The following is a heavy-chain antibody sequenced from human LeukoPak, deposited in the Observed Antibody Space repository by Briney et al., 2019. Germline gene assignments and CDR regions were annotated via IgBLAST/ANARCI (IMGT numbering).Heavy chain of an antibody. CDR3: ARLVGATTPLDI. D-gene: IGHD1-26*01. Sequence: SETLSLTCTVSGGSISSYCWSWIRQPPGKALEWIGYIHYSGSTNYNPSLKSRVTISVDTSKNQFSLKLSSVTAADTAVYYCARLVGATTPLDIWGQGTMVTVSS. CDR1: GGSISSYC. CDR2: IHYSGST. J-gene: IGHJ3*02. V-gene: IGHV4-59*08.